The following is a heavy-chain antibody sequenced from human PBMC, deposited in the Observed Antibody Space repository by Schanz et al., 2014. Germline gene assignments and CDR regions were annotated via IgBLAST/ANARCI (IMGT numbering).Heavy chain of an antibody. Sequence: EVQLLESGGGLVQPGGSLRLSCAASGFTFSSYAMSWVRQAPGKGLEWVSAISGSGETTYYADSVKGRFTISRDNSKNALYLQMNSLRAEDTAVYYCARDGYNAYDLKRGDYWGQGTQVAVSS. CDR1: GFTFSSYA. D-gene: IGHD5-12*01. CDR2: ISGSGETT. V-gene: IGHV3-23*01. CDR3: ARDGYNAYDLKRGDY. J-gene: IGHJ4*02.